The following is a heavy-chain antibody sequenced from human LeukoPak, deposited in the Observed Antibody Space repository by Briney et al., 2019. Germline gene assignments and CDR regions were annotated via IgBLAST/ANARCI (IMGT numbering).Heavy chain of an antibody. V-gene: IGHV1-18*01. CDR2: ISTYNGNT. CDR1: GYTFTSYG. CDR3: ARDEYASPDY. J-gene: IGHJ4*02. D-gene: IGHD2-2*01. Sequence: GASVNVSCKASGYTFTSYGISWVRQAPGQGLERMGWISTYNGNTNYAQKLQGRVTMTTDTSTTTDYMELRSLRSDDTAVYYCARDEYASPDYWGQGTLVTVSS.